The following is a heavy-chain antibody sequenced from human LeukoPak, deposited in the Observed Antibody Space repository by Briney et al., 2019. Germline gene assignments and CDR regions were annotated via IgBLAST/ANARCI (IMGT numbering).Heavy chain of an antibody. CDR3: ARRGDGYNL. CDR1: GGSISSYY. V-gene: IGHV4-59*08. CDR2: IYYSGST. Sequence: SEALSLTCTVSGGSISSYYWSWIRQPPGKGLEWIGYIYYSGSTNYNPSLKSRVTISVDTSKNQFSLKLSSVTAADTAVYYCARRGDGYNLWGQGTLVTVSS. D-gene: IGHD5-24*01. J-gene: IGHJ4*02.